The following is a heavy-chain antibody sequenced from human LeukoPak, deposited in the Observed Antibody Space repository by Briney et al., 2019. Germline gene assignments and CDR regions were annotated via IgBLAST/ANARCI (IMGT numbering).Heavy chain of an antibody. J-gene: IGHJ5*02. Sequence: PETLSLTCTVSGGSISGYYWIWIRQSPGKGLEWIGSIHYSGSTNYNPSLKSRVTMSLDTSKNHLSLRLSSLTAADTAVYSCARGGDGYNYWFDPWGQGTLVTVSS. D-gene: IGHD5-24*01. V-gene: IGHV4-59*01. CDR2: IHYSGST. CDR1: GGSISGYY. CDR3: ARGGDGYNYWFDP.